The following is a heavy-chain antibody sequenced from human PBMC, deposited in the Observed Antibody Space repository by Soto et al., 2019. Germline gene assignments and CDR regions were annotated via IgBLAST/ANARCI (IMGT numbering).Heavy chain of an antibody. J-gene: IGHJ4*02. V-gene: IGHV4-34*01. Sequence: SETLSLTCAVYGGSFSGYYWSWIRQPPGKGLEWIGEINHSGSTNYNPSLKSRVTISVDTSKNQFSLKLSSVTAADTAVYYCARGRYCSGGSCYSRFRVDYWGQGTLVTVSS. D-gene: IGHD2-15*01. CDR3: ARGRYCSGGSCYSRFRVDY. CDR1: GGSFSGYY. CDR2: INHSGST.